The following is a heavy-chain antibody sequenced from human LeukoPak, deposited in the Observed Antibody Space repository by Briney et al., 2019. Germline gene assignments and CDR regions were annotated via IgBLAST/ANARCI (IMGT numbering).Heavy chain of an antibody. J-gene: IGHJ6*04. CDR3: AKDRYPRDV. CDR2: ISGGST. Sequence: GGSLRLSCAASGFTFSSYAMSWVRQAPGKGLEWVSAISGGSTYYAYSVKGRFTISIDNSKNTLYLQMNSLRAEDTAVYYCAKDRYPRDVWGKGTTVTVSS. V-gene: IGHV3-23*01. CDR1: GFTFSSYA. D-gene: IGHD1-1*01.